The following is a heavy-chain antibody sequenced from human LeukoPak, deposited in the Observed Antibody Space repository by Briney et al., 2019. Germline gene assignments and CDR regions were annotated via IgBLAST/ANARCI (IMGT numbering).Heavy chain of an antibody. V-gene: IGHV3-23*01. CDR3: AKGPYYYGSGSYYNPALDY. CDR2: ISGSGGST. Sequence: GGSLRLSCAASGFTFSSYAMSWVRQAPGKGLEWVSAISGSGGSTYYADSVKGRFTISRDNSKNTLYLQMNSLRAEDTAVYYCAKGPYYYGSGSYYNPALDYWGQGTLVTVSS. CDR1: GFTFSSYA. J-gene: IGHJ4*02. D-gene: IGHD3-10*01.